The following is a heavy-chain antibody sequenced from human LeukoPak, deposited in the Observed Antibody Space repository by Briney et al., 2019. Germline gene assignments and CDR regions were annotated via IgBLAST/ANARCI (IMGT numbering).Heavy chain of an antibody. Sequence: SETLSLTCTVSGYSISSGYYWGWVRQPPGKGLEWIGSIYHSGSTYYNPSLKSRVTISVDTSKNQFSLKLSSVTAADTAVYYCARAREAYCGGDCPFDYWGQGTLVTVSS. D-gene: IGHD2-21*02. J-gene: IGHJ4*02. CDR1: GYSISSGYY. CDR2: IYHSGST. V-gene: IGHV4-38-2*02. CDR3: ARAREAYCGGDCPFDY.